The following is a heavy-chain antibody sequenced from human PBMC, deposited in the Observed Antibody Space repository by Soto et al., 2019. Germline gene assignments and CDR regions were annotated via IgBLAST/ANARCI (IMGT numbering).Heavy chain of an antibody. V-gene: IGHV3-30*18. CDR3: AKPFTGPLTWVDV. Sequence: QVQLVESGGGVVQPGRSLRLSCAASGFTFSSYGMHWVRQAPGKGLEWVAVISYDGSNKYYADSVKGRFTISRDNSKNTLYLQMNSLRAEDTAVYYCAKPFTGPLTWVDVWGQGTTVTVSS. D-gene: IGHD1-26*01. CDR1: GFTFSSYG. J-gene: IGHJ6*02. CDR2: ISYDGSNK.